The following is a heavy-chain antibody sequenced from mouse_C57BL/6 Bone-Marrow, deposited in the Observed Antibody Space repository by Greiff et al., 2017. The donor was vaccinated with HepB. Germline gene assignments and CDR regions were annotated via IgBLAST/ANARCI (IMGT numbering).Heavy chain of an antibody. CDR1: GYTFTSYW. Sequence: QVQLQQPGAELVKPGASVKLSCKASGYTFTSYWMHWVKQRPGRGLEWIGRIDPNSGGTKYNEKFKSKATLTVDKPSSTAYMQLSSLTSEDSAVYYCARRSTVVARNWYFDVWGTGTTVTVSS. CDR2: IDPNSGGT. D-gene: IGHD1-1*01. CDR3: ARRSTVVARNWYFDV. V-gene: IGHV1-72*01. J-gene: IGHJ1*03.